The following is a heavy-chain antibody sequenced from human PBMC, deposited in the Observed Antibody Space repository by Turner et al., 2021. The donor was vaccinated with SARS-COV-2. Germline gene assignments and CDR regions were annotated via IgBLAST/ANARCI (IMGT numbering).Heavy chain of an antibody. D-gene: IGHD6-13*01. J-gene: IGHJ6*02. CDR3: ARVREEAAELIGGDYYYGMDV. CDR2: TYYRSKWYN. V-gene: IGHV6-1*01. Sequence: QVQLQQSGPGLVKPSQTLSLTCAISGDSVSSNSAAWNWIRQSPSRGLEWLGRTYYRSKWYNDYAVYVKSRITINPDTSKYQFSLQLNSVTPEDTAVYYCARVREEAAELIGGDYYYGMDVWGQGTTVTVSS. CDR1: GDSVSSNSAA.